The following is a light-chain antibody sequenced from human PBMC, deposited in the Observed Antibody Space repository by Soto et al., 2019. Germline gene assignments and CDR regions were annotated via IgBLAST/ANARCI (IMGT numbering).Light chain of an antibody. CDR2: DDN. CDR3: GSWDSSLSAYV. Sequence: QSALTQPPSVSAAPGQKVTISCSGSSSNIGGNSVSWYQQLPGTAPKLLIYDDNKRPSGIPDRFSGSKSGTSATLGITGFQTGDEADYYCGSWDSSLSAYVFGTGTTVNVL. V-gene: IGLV1-51*01. CDR1: SSNIGGNS. J-gene: IGLJ1*01.